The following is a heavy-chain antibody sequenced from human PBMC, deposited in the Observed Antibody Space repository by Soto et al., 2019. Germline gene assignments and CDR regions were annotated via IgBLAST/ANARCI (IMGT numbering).Heavy chain of an antibody. CDR2: INAGNGNT. D-gene: IGHD3-9*01. CDR1: GYTFTSYA. V-gene: IGHV1-3*01. Sequence: GASVKVSCKASGYTFTSYAMHWVRQAPGQRLEWMGWINAGNGNTKYSQKFQGRVTITRDTSASTAYMELRSLRSDDTAVYYCVVLRYFDWSQAFDYWGQGTLVTVSS. CDR3: VVLRYFDWSQAFDY. J-gene: IGHJ4*02.